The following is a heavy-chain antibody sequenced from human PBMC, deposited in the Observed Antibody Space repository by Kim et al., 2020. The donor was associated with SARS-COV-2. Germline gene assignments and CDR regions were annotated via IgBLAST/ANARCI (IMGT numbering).Heavy chain of an antibody. D-gene: IGHD3-3*01. CDR3: TRDLNDFWSGSHFDY. J-gene: IGHJ4*02. V-gene: IGHV3-33*01. CDR2: IWYDGSKE. Sequence: GGSLRLSCAASGFTFSAYGMHWVRQAPGKGLEWVAVIWYDGSKEYYADSVTGRFTISRDNFKDTLYLQMNSLRVEDTAVYYCTRDLNDFWSGSHFDYWGQGTLVTVSS. CDR1: GFTFSAYG.